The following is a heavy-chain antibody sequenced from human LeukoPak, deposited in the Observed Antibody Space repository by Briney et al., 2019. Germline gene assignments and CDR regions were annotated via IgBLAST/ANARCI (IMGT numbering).Heavy chain of an antibody. V-gene: IGHV3-74*01. CDR2: INTNGSPT. D-gene: IGHD3-10*01. Sequence: GGSLRLSCAASGFTFSSYWMHWVRQAPGKGLVWVARINTNGSPTQYADSVKGRFTISRDNAKTTLYLQMNSLRDEDTAVYYCAGDLISGSGSLGYWGQGTLVTASS. J-gene: IGHJ4*02. CDR1: GFTFSSYW. CDR3: AGDLISGSGSLGY.